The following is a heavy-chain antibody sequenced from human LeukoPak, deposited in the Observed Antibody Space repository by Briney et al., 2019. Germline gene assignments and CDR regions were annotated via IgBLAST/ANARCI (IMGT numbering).Heavy chain of an antibody. CDR3: AKRSPYAERGSYYLDY. CDR1: GFTFSSYA. CDR2: MSFDGSIK. D-gene: IGHD1-26*01. J-gene: IGHJ4*02. V-gene: IGHV3-30*18. Sequence: GGSLRLSCAASGFTFSSYAMHWVRQAPGKWLEWVAVMSFDGSIKEYADSVKGRFTISRDNAKNTLYLEMNSLRAEDTAVYYCAKRSPYAERGSYYLDYWGQGTLVTVSS.